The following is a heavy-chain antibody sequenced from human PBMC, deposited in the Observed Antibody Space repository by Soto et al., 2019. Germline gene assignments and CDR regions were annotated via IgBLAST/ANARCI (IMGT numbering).Heavy chain of an antibody. J-gene: IGHJ6*04. V-gene: IGHV2-5*02. Sequence: QITLKESSPTLVKPTQTLTLTCSFSGFSLYTGGVGVGWIRQPPGKALEWLALLYWDDTRRYNPSLKNTLTIAKDTFENQVVLTVTDMGPVDTGTYFCAHYTTDTYFDVWGKGATVTVSS. D-gene: IGHD1-1*01. CDR1: GFSLYTGGVG. CDR3: AHYTTDTYFDV. CDR2: LYWDDTR.